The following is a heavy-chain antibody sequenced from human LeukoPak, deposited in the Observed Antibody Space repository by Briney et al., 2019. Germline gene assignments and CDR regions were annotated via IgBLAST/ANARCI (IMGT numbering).Heavy chain of an antibody. D-gene: IGHD5-18*01. Sequence: ASVKVSCKASGGTFSSYAISWVRQAPGQGLEWMGEIIPIFGTANYAQKFQGRVTLTTDESTSTAYMELSSLRSEDTAVYYCAKGYSYGFSYYYYMDVWGKGTTVTVSS. CDR1: GGTFSSYA. CDR2: IIPIFGTA. J-gene: IGHJ6*03. CDR3: AKGYSYGFSYYYYMDV. V-gene: IGHV1-69*05.